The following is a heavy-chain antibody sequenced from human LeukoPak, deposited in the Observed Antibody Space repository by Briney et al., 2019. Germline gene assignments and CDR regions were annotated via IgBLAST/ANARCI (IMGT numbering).Heavy chain of an antibody. CDR1: GYTFTSYG. CDR2: ISAYNGNT. D-gene: IGHD3-10*01. J-gene: IGHJ4*02. CDR3: ASSGSGSYYKGASDY. V-gene: IGHV1-18*01. Sequence: ASVKVSCKASGYTFTSYGISWVRQAPGQGLEWMGWISAYNGNTNYAQKLQGRVTMTTDTSTSTAYMELRSLRSDDTAVYYCASSGSGSYYKGASDYWGQGTLVTVSS.